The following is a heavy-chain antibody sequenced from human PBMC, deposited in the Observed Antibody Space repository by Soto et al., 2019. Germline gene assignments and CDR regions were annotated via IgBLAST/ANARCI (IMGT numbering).Heavy chain of an antibody. CDR1: GFSLSTSGMC. D-gene: IGHD2-15*01. J-gene: IGHJ6*02. Sequence: SGPTLVNPTQTLTLTCTFSGFSLSTSGMCVSWIRQPPGKALEWLALIDWDDDKYYSTSLKTRLTVSKDTSKNQVVLTMTNMDPVDTATYYCARGGSCYPYYYGMDVWGQGTTVTVSS. CDR2: IDWDDDK. V-gene: IGHV2-70*01. CDR3: ARGGSCYPYYYGMDV.